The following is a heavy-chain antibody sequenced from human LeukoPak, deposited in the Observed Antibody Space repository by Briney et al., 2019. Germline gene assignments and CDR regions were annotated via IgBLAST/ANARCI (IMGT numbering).Heavy chain of an antibody. CDR2: ISYDGSNK. CDR1: GFTFSSYA. V-gene: IGHV3-30-3*02. D-gene: IGHD4-17*01. Sequence: GRSLRLSCAASGFTFSSYAMHWVRQAPGKGLEWVAVISYDGSNKYYADSVKGRFTISRDNPKNTLYLQMNSLRADDTAVYYCAKHRENYGDSCLDDYWGQGTLVTVSS. CDR3: AKHRENYGDSCLDDY. J-gene: IGHJ4*02.